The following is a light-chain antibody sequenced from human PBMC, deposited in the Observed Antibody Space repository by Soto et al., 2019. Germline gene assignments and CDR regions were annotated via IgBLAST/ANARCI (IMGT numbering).Light chain of an antibody. V-gene: IGKV1-16*01. CDR1: QGIRNY. J-gene: IGKJ5*01. Sequence: DIQMSQSPSSLSASVGDRVIITCRASQGIRNYLTWFRQKLGQAPKSLIFAASPLQSGGPSRFSGIGFLTDFSLTITRLQPEDFANYYRQQYDTSPPSVGQGTRLDFK. CDR3: QQYDTSPPS. CDR2: AAS.